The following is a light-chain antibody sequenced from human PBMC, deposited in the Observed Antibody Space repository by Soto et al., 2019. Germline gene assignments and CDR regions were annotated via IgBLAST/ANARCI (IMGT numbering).Light chain of an antibody. CDR3: QQYNSYSAT. CDR2: DAS. Sequence: DIQMTQSPSTLSASVGDRVTITCRASQSISSWLAWYQQKPGKAPKLLIYDASSLESGVPSRFSGSGSGTEFTLTISSLQPDDFATYYCQQYNSYSATFGQGTTGDIK. V-gene: IGKV1-5*01. J-gene: IGKJ1*01. CDR1: QSISSW.